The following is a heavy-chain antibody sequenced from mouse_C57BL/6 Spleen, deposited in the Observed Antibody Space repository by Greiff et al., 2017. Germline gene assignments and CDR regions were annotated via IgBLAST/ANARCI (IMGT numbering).Heavy chain of an antibody. Sequence: EVKVVESGEGLVKPGGSLKLSCAASGFTFSSYAMSWVRQTPEKRLEWVAYISSGGDYIYYADTVKGRFTISRDNARNTLYLQMSSLKSEDTAMYYCTSSNYYGSSYGFAYWGQGTLVTVSA. J-gene: IGHJ3*01. CDR2: ISSGGDYI. CDR1: GFTFSSYA. D-gene: IGHD1-1*01. CDR3: TSSNYYGSSYGFAY. V-gene: IGHV5-9-1*02.